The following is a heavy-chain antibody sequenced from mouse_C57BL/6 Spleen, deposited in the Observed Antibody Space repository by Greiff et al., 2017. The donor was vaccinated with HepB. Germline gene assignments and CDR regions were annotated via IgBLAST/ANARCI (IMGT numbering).Heavy chain of an antibody. CDR1: GFTFSSYG. CDR3: ARQRMDY. J-gene: IGHJ4*01. Sequence: EVQGVESGGDLVKPGGSLKLSCAASGFTFSSYGMSWVRQTPDKRLEWVATISSGGSYTYYPDSVKGRFTISRDNAKNTLYLQMSSLKSEDTAMYNCARQRMDYWGQGASVTVSS. V-gene: IGHV5-6*01. CDR2: ISSGGSYT.